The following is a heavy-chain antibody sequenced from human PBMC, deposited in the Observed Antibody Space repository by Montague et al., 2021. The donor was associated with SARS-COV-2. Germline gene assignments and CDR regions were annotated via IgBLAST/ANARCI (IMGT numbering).Heavy chain of an antibody. CDR3: ARLGDGVVPSPILGVGPYYSCYYMDV. D-gene: IGHD3-10*01. J-gene: IGHJ6*03. CDR1: GGSFSTYS. CDR2: IHHGGST. Sequence: SXTLSLTCAVHGGSFSTYSWNWIRQPPGKGLEWIGEIHHGGSTNYNPSLKSRVTISADTSKNQFSLKLTPVAAADTAVYYCARLGDGVVPSPILGVGPYYSCYYMDVWGKGTTVTVSS. V-gene: IGHV4-34*01.